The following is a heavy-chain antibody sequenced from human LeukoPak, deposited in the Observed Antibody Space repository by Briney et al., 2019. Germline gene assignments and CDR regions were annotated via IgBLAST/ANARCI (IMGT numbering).Heavy chain of an antibody. D-gene: IGHD6-13*01. J-gene: IGHJ3*02. CDR3: AREVRIAAAGTDAFDI. V-gene: IGHV4-31*03. CDR1: GGSISSGGYY. CDR2: IYYSGST. Sequence: SETLSLTCTVSGGSISSGGYYWSWIRQHPGKGLEWIGYIYYSGSTYYNPSLKSRVTISVDTSKNQFSLKLSSVTAADTAVYYCAREVRIAAAGTDAFDIWGQGTMVTVSS.